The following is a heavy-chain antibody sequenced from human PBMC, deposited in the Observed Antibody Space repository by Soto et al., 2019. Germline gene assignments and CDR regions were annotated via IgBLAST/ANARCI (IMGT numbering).Heavy chain of an antibody. CDR3: ARSMTTVVTLDY. J-gene: IGHJ4*02. CDR2: IYYSGST. CDR1: GGSISSSSYY. D-gene: IGHD4-17*01. V-gene: IGHV4-39*01. Sequence: QLQLQESGPGLVKPSETLSLTCTVSGGSISSSSYYWGWIRQPPGKGLEWIGSIYYSGSTYYNPSLKSRVTISVDTSKNQLSLKLSSGTAADTAVYYCARSMTTVVTLDYWGQGTLVTVSS.